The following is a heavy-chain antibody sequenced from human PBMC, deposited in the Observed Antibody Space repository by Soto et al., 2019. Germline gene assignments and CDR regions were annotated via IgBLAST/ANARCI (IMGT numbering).Heavy chain of an antibody. CDR3: GRGLQARNYFDY. Sequence: QVQLVESGGGVVQPGRSLRLSCAASGFTFSSYGMHWVRQAPGKGLEWVAVIWYDGSNKYYADSVKGRFTISRDNSKNTLYLQRNRLRAEDTAVYYGGRGLQARNYFDYWGQGTLVTVSS. CDR1: GFTFSSYG. J-gene: IGHJ4*02. V-gene: IGHV3-33*01. CDR2: IWYDGSNK.